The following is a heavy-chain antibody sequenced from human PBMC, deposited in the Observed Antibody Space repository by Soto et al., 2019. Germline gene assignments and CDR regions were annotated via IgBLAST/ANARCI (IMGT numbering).Heavy chain of an antibody. J-gene: IGHJ4*02. D-gene: IGHD2-21*02. Sequence: PGGSLRLSGAASGFTFSPYTMPWVRQTPGKGLEWVAVISYDGSDKYYADSVRGRFTIARDNSKNTLFLRMNSLRAEDTALSYCARGGGFCGADCYKGGIDYWGQGTLVTVSS. CDR2: ISYDGSDK. V-gene: IGHV3-30-3*01. CDR1: GFTFSPYT. CDR3: ARGGGFCGADCYKGGIDY.